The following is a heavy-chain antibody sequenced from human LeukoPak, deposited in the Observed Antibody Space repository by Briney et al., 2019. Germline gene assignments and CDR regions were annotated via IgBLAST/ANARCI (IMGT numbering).Heavy chain of an antibody. D-gene: IGHD3-10*01. CDR2: ISSSSSYI. CDR1: GFTFSSYS. Sequence: PGGSLRLSCAASGFTFSSYSMNWVRQAPGKGLEWVSSISSSSSYIYYADSVKGRFTISRDNAKNSLFLQMKSLRAEDTAVYYCARESYGNWFDPWGQGTLVTVSS. CDR3: ARESYGNWFDP. J-gene: IGHJ5*02. V-gene: IGHV3-21*01.